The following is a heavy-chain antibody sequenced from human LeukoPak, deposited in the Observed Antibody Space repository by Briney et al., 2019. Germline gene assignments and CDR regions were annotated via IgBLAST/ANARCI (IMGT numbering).Heavy chain of an antibody. D-gene: IGHD3-3*01. Sequence: GRSLRLSCAASGFTFDDYAMYWVRQAPGKGLEWVSGISWNSGSIGYADSVKGRFTISRDNAKNSLYLQMNSLRAEDMALYYCAKGDNYDFWSGYPDYWGQGTLVTVSS. CDR1: GFTFDDYA. J-gene: IGHJ4*02. V-gene: IGHV3-9*03. CDR2: ISWNSGSI. CDR3: AKGDNYDFWSGYPDY.